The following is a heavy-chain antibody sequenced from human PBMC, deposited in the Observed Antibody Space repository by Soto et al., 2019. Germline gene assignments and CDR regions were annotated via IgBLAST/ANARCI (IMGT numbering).Heavy chain of an antibody. CDR1: GYTFTNYA. J-gene: IGHJ4*02. Sequence: QVQLVQSGAEEKKPGASVKVSCKASGYTFTNYAMHWVRQAPGQRLEWMGWINAGNGNTKYSQKFQGRVTITSDTSAGTAYMELSSLRSEDTAVYYCARVSGYYFLDYWGQGTLVTVSS. V-gene: IGHV1-3*05. CDR3: ARVSGYYFLDY. CDR2: INAGNGNT. D-gene: IGHD5-12*01.